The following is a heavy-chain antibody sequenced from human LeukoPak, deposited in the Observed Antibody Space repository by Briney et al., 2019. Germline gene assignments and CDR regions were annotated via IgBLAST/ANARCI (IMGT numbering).Heavy chain of an antibody. CDR2: INHSGST. CDR3: ARGRGIRGSAFDI. D-gene: IGHD3-10*01. CDR1: GGSFSGYY. J-gene: IGHJ3*02. V-gene: IGHV4-34*01. Sequence: SETLSLTCAVYGGSFSGYYWSWIRQPPGKGLEWIGEINHSGSTNYNPSLKSRVTISVDTSKNQFSLKLSSVTAADTAVYYCARGRGIRGSAFDIWDQGTMVSVSS.